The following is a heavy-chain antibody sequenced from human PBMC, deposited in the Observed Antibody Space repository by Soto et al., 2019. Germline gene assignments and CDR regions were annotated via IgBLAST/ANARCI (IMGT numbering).Heavy chain of an antibody. D-gene: IGHD3-3*01. CDR1: GGSFSGYY. J-gene: IGHJ5*02. CDR2: INHSGST. V-gene: IGHV4-34*01. Sequence: SETLSLTCAVYGGSFSGYYWSWIRQPPGKGLEWIGEINHSGSTNYNPSLKSRVTISVDTSKNQFSLKLSSVTAADTAVYYCARRFYDFWSGYYNWFDPWGQGTLVTVSS. CDR3: ARRFYDFWSGYYNWFDP.